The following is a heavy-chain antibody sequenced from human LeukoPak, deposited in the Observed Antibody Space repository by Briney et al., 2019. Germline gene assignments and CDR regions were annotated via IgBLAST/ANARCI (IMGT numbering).Heavy chain of an antibody. V-gene: IGHV4/OR15-8*01. CDR2: IFHLGIP. D-gene: IGHD3-16*02. J-gene: IGHJ6*03. CDR1: GNSISNNW. CDR3: ARVMGASWFFYLDV. Sequence: PSETLSLTCDVSGNSISNNWWSWVRQSPPEGRGWIGEIFHLGIPNYNPCFERGVTMSVDTSKNQLSLNLNSVTAADTAVYYCARVMGASWFFYLDVWGKGTTVTVSS.